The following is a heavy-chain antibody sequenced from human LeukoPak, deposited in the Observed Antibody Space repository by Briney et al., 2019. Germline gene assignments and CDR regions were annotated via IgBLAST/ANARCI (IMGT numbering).Heavy chain of an antibody. Sequence: GGPLRLSCAASGFTFSNYWMSWLRQAPGKGLERVANIKRDGTEIYCVDSLKGRFTISRDNAKNSLYLQMDSLRAEDTAVYYCARLGVVGTGNWFDPWGQGTLVTVSS. CDR1: GFTFSNYW. D-gene: IGHD6-19*01. CDR3: ARLGVVGTGNWFDP. V-gene: IGHV3-7*01. J-gene: IGHJ5*02. CDR2: IKRDGTEI.